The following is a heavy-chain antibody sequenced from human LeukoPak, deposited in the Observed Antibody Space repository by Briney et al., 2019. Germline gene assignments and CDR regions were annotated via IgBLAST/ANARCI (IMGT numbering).Heavy chain of an antibody. CDR2: ISSSSSYI. CDR3: ARGLVGYYAMDV. D-gene: IGHD3-10*01. Sequence: GRSLRLSCAASRFTFSSYAMNWVRQAPGKGLEWVSSISSSSSYIYYADSVKGRFTISRDNAKNSLYLQMNSLRVEDTAVYYCARGLVGYYAMDVWGQGTTVTVSS. J-gene: IGHJ6*02. V-gene: IGHV3-21*01. CDR1: RFTFSSYA.